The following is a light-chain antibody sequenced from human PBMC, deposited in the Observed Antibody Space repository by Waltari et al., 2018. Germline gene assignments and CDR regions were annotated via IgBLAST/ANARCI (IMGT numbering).Light chain of an antibody. CDR2: GAS. V-gene: IGKV3-20*01. CDR1: QPVRTTY. Sequence: EIVLTQSPGTLSLSPGERATLSFRASQPVRTTYLAWYQQKPGQAPTLLIYGASSRATGIPDMFSGSGSGTDFSLTISSLEPEDFAVYYCQQYDISPLTFGGGTKVEIK. J-gene: IGKJ4*01. CDR3: QQYDISPLT.